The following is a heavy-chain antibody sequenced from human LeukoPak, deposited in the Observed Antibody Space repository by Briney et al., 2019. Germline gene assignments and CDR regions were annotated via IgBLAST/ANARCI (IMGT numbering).Heavy chain of an antibody. CDR2: IYYSGST. CDR1: GGSISSYY. V-gene: IGHV4-59*01. D-gene: IGHD4-17*01. J-gene: IGHJ4*02. CDR3: ATLDYGDYPNFDY. Sequence: SETLSLTCTVSGGSISSYYWSWLRQPPGKGLEWIGYIYYSGSTNYNPSLKSRVTISVDTSKNQFSLKLSSVTAADTAVYYCATLDYGDYPNFDYWGQGTLVTVSS.